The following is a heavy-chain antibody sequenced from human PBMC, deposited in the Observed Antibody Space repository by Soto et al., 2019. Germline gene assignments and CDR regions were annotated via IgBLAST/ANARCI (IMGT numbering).Heavy chain of an antibody. CDR3: ARRLEEFGNYWFDP. CDR2: IYSSGST. V-gene: IGHV4-39*01. J-gene: IGHJ5*02. CDR1: GESIRSDTDY. D-gene: IGHD3-10*01. Sequence: SETLSLTCTVSGESIRSDTDYWAWIRQPPGKGPEWIGSIYSSGSTYYNPSLKSRITISVDTTKNQFSLKLNSVTAADTAVYCCARRLEEFGNYWFDPWGQGTLVTVSS.